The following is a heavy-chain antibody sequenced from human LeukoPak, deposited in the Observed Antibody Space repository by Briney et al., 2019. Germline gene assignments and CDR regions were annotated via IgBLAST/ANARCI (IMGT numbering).Heavy chain of an antibody. CDR3: AKRSPPY. CDR1: GFSITTND. Sequence: GGSLRLSCTASGFSITTNDMSWVRQAPGKGPEWVALIYISGITKYADSVQGRFTISRDNSKSTLYLKMNSLRAEDTAVYYCAKRSPPYWGQGTLVTVSS. D-gene: IGHD3-10*01. J-gene: IGHJ4*02. V-gene: IGHV3-66*04. CDR2: IYISGIT.